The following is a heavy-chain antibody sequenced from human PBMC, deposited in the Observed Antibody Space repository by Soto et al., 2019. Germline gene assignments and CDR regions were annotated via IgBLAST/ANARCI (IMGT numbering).Heavy chain of an antibody. J-gene: IGHJ6*02. CDR1: GGSISSGDYY. D-gene: IGHD4-17*01. Sequence: SETLSLTCTVSGGSISSGDYYWSWIRQPPGKGLEWIGYIYYSGSTYYNPSLKSRVTISVDTSKNQFSLKLSSVTAADTAVYYCARDYSGYGDYPYGMDVWGQGTKVTVSS. V-gene: IGHV4-30-4*01. CDR3: ARDYSGYGDYPYGMDV. CDR2: IYYSGST.